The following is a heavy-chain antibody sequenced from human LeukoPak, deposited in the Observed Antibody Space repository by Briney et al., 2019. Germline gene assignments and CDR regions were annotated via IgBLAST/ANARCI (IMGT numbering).Heavy chain of an antibody. CDR1: GFTFSSYS. J-gene: IGHJ4*02. CDR3: ARGGASSYYDSSGYSDY. D-gene: IGHD3-22*01. CDR2: ISSSSSSYI. V-gene: IGHV3-21*01. Sequence: GGSLRLSCAASGFTFSSYSMNWVRQAPGKGLEWVSSISSSSSSYIYYADSVKGRFTISRDNAKNSLYLQMNSLRAEDTAVYYCARGGASSYYDSSGYSDYWGQGTLVTVSS.